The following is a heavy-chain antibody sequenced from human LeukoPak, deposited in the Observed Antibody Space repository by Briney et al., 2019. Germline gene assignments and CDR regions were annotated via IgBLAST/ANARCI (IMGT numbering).Heavy chain of an antibody. CDR3: ASAARGWFDP. Sequence: SETLSLTCSVSGGSITKNGYYWGWIRQSPETGLEWIGSMHYSGSTYYNPSLNSRVTISVDTSKNQFSLKLTSVTAADTAVYYCASAARGWFDPWGQGTLVTVSS. J-gene: IGHJ5*02. V-gene: IGHV4-39*07. CDR2: MHYSGST. D-gene: IGHD2-15*01. CDR1: GGSITKNGYY.